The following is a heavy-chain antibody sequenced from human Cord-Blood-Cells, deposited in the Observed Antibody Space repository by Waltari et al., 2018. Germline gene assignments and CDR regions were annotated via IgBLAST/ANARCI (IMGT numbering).Heavy chain of an antibody. CDR2: IYHSGST. D-gene: IGHD3-9*01. V-gene: IGHV4-38-2*01. Sequence: QVQLQESGPGLVKPSETLSLTCAVSGYSISSGYYWGWIRQPPGKGLEWIGSIYHSGSTYYNPSLKSRVTISVDTSKNQFSLKLSSVTAADTAVYYCARVGYDILTGYYNFDYWGQGTLVTVSS. CDR1: GYSISSGYY. J-gene: IGHJ4*02. CDR3: ARVGYDILTGYYNFDY.